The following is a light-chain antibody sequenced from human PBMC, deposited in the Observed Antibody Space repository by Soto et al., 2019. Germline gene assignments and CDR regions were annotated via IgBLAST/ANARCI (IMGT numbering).Light chain of an antibody. CDR2: DVS. Sequence: QSALTQPASVSGSPGQSITISCTGTGRDVGTYNYVSWYQHHPGKAPKLIIYDVSSRPSGVSHRFSGSKSGNTASLAISGLLSEDEADYFCSTYTGSNPSYVFGNGTKVTVL. V-gene: IGLV2-14*03. J-gene: IGLJ1*01. CDR1: GRDVGTYNY. CDR3: STYTGSNPSYV.